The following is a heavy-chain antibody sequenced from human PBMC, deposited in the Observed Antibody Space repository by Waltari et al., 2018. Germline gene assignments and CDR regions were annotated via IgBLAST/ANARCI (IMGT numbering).Heavy chain of an antibody. Sequence: EVQLVESGGDLVHPGGSLRVSCAASGCTFSNHWMSWVRQAPGKGLEWVANIKQDGSEQNYADSVMGRFTISRDNAKNSLYLEMNSLRPEDTAVYYCARLWNGPDSWGQGTLVTVSS. V-gene: IGHV3-7*03. CDR1: GCTFSNHW. J-gene: IGHJ4*02. CDR3: ARLWNGPDS. CDR2: IKQDGSEQ. D-gene: IGHD1-1*01.